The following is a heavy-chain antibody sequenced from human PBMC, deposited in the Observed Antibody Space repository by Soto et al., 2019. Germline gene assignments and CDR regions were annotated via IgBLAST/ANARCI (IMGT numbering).Heavy chain of an antibody. CDR2: IYYSGST. CDR3: AREGPRTTIFGVVQNTGLDY. J-gene: IGHJ4*02. V-gene: IGHV4-30-4*01. Sequence: SETLSLTCTVSGGSISSGDYYWSWIRQPPGKGLEWIGYIYYSGSTYYNPSLKSRVTISVDTSKNQFSLKLSSVTAADTAVYYCAREGPRTTIFGVVQNTGLDYWGQGTLVTVSS. CDR1: GGSISSGDYY. D-gene: IGHD3-3*01.